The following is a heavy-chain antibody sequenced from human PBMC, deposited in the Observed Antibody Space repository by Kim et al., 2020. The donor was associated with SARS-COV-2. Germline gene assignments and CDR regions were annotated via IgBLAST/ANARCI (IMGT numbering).Heavy chain of an antibody. CDR1: GFTFSSYS. J-gene: IGHJ6*02. D-gene: IGHD3-22*01. V-gene: IGHV3-48*02. Sequence: GGSLRLSCAASGFTFSSYSMNWVRQAPGKGLEWVSYISSSSSNIYYTDSVKGRFTISRDNAKNSLYLQMNSLRDEDTAVYYCARDYYRNYYYYYGMDVWGQGTTVTVSS. CDR2: ISSSSSNI. CDR3: ARDYYRNYYYYYGMDV.